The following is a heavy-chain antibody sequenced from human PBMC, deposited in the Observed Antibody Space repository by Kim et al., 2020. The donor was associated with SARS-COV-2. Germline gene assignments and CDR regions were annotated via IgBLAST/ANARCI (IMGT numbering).Heavy chain of an antibody. D-gene: IGHD3-10*01. V-gene: IGHV3-33*01. CDR1: GFTFSSYG. CDR2: IWYDGSNK. CDR3: ARDRAVLLWFGTEGGMDV. J-gene: IGHJ6*02. Sequence: GGSLRLSCAASGFTFSSYGMHWVRQAPGKGLEWVAVIWYDGSNKYYADSVKGRFTISRDNSKNTLYLQMNSLRAEDTAVYYCARDRAVLLWFGTEGGMDVWGQGTTVTVSS.